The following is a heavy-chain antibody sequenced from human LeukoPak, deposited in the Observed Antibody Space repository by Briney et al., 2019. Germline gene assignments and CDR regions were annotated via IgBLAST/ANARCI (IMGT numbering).Heavy chain of an antibody. CDR2: MNPNSGNT. CDR1: GYTFTSYD. Sequence: ASVKVSCKASGYTFTSYDINWVRQATGQGLEWMGWMNPNSGNTGYAQKFQGRVTMTRNTSISTAYMELSSLRSEDTAVYYCAKDESRIVVVPAAMGGYWGQGTLVTVSS. CDR3: AKDESRIVVVPAAMGGY. D-gene: IGHD2-2*01. V-gene: IGHV1-8*01. J-gene: IGHJ4*02.